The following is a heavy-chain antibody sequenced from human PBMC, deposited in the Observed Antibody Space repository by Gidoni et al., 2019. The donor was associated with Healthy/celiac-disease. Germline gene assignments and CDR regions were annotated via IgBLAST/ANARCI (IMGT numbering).Heavy chain of an antibody. V-gene: IGHV3-48*02. D-gene: IGHD5-12*01. CDR1: GFTFSSYR. J-gene: IGHJ4*02. Sequence: EVQLVESGGGLVQPGGSLRLSCAASGFTFSSYRMNWVRQAPGKGLEWVSYISSSSSTISYADSVKGRFTISRDNAKNSLYLQMNSLRDEDTAVYYCARESRSGYDYWGQGTLVTVSS. CDR2: ISSSSSTI. CDR3: ARESRSGYDY.